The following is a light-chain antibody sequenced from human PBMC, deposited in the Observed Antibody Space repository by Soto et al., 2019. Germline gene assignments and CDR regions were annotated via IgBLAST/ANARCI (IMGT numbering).Light chain of an antibody. Sequence: EIVLTQSPGTLSLSPGERATLSCRASQSVSSSYLAWYQQKPGQAPRLLIYGGSSRATGIPDRFSGSGSGTDFTLTISRLEPEDFAVYHCQQHGSSPWTFGQGTKVDI. CDR3: QQHGSSPWT. J-gene: IGKJ1*01. CDR1: QSVSSSY. V-gene: IGKV3-20*01. CDR2: GGS.